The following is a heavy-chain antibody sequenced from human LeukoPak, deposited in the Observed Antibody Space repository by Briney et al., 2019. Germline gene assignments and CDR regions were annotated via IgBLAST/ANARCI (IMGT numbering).Heavy chain of an antibody. D-gene: IGHD6-13*01. Sequence: GGSLRLSCAASGFTFSSYWMHWVRQAPGKGLLWVSRINSDGSSTSYADSVKGRFTISRDNAKNTLYLQMNSLRAEDTAVYYCARRIAAAAAPYYFDYWGQGTLVTVSS. J-gene: IGHJ4*02. CDR1: GFTFSSYW. CDR3: ARRIAAAAAPYYFDY. CDR2: INSDGSST. V-gene: IGHV3-74*01.